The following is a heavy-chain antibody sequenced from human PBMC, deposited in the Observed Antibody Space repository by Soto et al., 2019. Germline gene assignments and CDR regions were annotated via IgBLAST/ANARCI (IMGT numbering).Heavy chain of an antibody. V-gene: IGHV4-4*02. CDR3: ARGVEGYSSSANFDY. D-gene: IGHD6-6*01. Sequence: SETLSLTCAVSGCSISSSNWWSWVRQPPGKGLEWIGEIYHSGSTNYNPSLKSRVTISVDKSKNQFSLKLSSVTAADTAVYYCARGVEGYSSSANFDYWGQGTLVTVSS. CDR2: IYHSGST. J-gene: IGHJ4*02. CDR1: GCSISSSNW.